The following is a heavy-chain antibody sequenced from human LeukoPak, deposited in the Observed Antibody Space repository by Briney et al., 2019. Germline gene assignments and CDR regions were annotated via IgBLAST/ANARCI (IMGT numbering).Heavy chain of an antibody. D-gene: IGHD5-18*01. CDR1: GGSISSGSYY. Sequence: SETLSLTCTVSGGSISSGSYYWGWIRQPPGKGLEWIGYIYYSGSTNLNPSLKSRVTISIDTSKSQFSLRLSSVTAADTAVNYCARVVDSAMVTPFDYWGQGTLVAVSS. CDR3: ARVVDSAMVTPFDY. J-gene: IGHJ4*02. CDR2: IYYSGST. V-gene: IGHV4-61*01.